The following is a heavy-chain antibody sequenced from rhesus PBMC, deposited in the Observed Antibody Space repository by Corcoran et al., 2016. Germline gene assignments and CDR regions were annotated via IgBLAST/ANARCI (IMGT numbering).Heavy chain of an antibody. Sequence: QVQLQESGPGLVQPSEPLSLPCPVSGGSISDSYYWNWIRQPPGKGLEWMGRIYGSGGSTSYNHSLKRRVTSSKNTSKNQFSLKLSSVTAADTAVYYCAVSDYWNDDYFDYWGQGVLVTVSS. J-gene: IGHJ4*01. D-gene: IGHD1-7*02. V-gene: IGHV4-92*01. CDR1: GGSISDSYY. CDR2: IYGSGGST. CDR3: AVSDYWNDDYFDY.